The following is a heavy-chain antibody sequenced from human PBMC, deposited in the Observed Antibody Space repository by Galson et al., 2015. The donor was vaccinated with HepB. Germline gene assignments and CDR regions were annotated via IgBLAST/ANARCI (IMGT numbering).Heavy chain of an antibody. CDR3: ARGFRGRTSSWYNS. CDR1: GGSFSGIY. Sequence: ETLSLTCAVYGGSFSGIYWSWVRQPPGKGLEWIGEIDHIGNTNYNPSLKSRVTISVDTSKNQFSLKMSSVTVADTAVYFCARGFRGRTSSWYNSWGQGTLVTVSS. CDR2: IDHIGNT. V-gene: IGHV4-34*01. D-gene: IGHD2-2*01. J-gene: IGHJ5*01.